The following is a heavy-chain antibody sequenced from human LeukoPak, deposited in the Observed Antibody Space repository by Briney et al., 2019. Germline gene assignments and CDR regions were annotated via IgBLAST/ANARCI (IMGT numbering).Heavy chain of an antibody. V-gene: IGHV1-2*02. D-gene: IGHD3-16*02. Sequence: GASVKVSCKASGYTFTGYYMHWVRQAPRQGLEWMGWINPNSGVTYYAQKFQGRVSMTRDTSISTAYMEVSRLRSDDSALYYCARLSTPNLYYFDYWGQGTLVTVSS. J-gene: IGHJ4*02. CDR2: INPNSGVT. CDR3: ARLSTPNLYYFDY. CDR1: GYTFTGYY.